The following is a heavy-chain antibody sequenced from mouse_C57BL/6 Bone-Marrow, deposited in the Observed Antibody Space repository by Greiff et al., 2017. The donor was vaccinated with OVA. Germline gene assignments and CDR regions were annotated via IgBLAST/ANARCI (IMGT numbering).Heavy chain of an antibody. Sequence: VQLQQSGAELMKPGASVKLSCKATGYTFTGYWIEWVKQRPGHGLEWIGEILPGSGSTNYNEKFKGKATFTSDTSSNTAYMQLSSLTTEDSAIYYCARYPVYYDYDGGAMDYWGQGTSVTVSS. CDR3: ARYPVYYDYDGGAMDY. CDR2: ILPGSGST. J-gene: IGHJ4*01. CDR1: GYTFTGYW. D-gene: IGHD2-4*01. V-gene: IGHV1-9*01.